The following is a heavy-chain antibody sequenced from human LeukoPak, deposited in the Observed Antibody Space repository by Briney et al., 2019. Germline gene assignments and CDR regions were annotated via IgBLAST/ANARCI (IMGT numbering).Heavy chain of an antibody. CDR1: GITVNNNY. CDR3: AKMGVE. D-gene: IGHD2-15*01. CDR2: ITGSGGNT. V-gene: IGHV3-23*01. Sequence: GGSLRLSCAASGITVNNNYIAWVRQAPGKGLEWASSITGSGGNTYYADSVKGRFTISRDNSKNTLYLQMNSLRAEDTAVYYRAKMGVEWGQGTLVTVSS. J-gene: IGHJ4*02.